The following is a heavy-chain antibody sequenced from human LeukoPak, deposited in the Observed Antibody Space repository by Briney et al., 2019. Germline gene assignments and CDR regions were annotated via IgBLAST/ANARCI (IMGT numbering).Heavy chain of an antibody. D-gene: IGHD3-10*01. CDR3: TRVHWSGAFDI. Sequence: PGGSLRLSCTASGFTFGDYAMSWVRQAPGKGLEWVGFIRSKAYGGTTEYAASVKGRFAISRDDSKSIAYLQMNSLKTEDTAVYYCTRVHWSGAFDIWGQGTMVTVSS. V-gene: IGHV3-49*04. CDR2: IRSKAYGGTT. J-gene: IGHJ3*02. CDR1: GFTFGDYA.